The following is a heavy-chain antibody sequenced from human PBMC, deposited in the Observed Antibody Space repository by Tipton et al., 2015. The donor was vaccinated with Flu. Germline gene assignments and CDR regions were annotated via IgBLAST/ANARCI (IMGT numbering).Heavy chain of an antibody. D-gene: IGHD3-22*01. Sequence: TLSLTCTVSGGSLSSFYWTWIRQPAGKGLEWIGRIYSSGITKYNPSLKSRVTMSVDTSKNQFSLSLSSVTAADTAVYYCARDRAPDSPYFDVWGQGTLVTVSS. V-gene: IGHV4-4*07. CDR2: IYSSGIT. J-gene: IGHJ4*02. CDR3: ARDRAPDSPYFDV. CDR1: GGSLSSFY.